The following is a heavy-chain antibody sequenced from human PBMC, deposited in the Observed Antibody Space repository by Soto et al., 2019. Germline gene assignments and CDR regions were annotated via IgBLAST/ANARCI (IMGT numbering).Heavy chain of an antibody. Sequence: GESLNLSFKGSGYSFTIYWSSCVRPMPGKGLEWMGRIDPSDSYTNYSPSFQGHVTISADKSISTAYLQWSSLKASDTAMYYCARHYDSSGEESNYYYYYGMDVWGQGTTVTVSS. CDR2: IDPSDSYT. D-gene: IGHD3-22*01. CDR3: ARHYDSSGEESNYYYYYGMDV. CDR1: GYSFTIYW. V-gene: IGHV5-10-1*01. J-gene: IGHJ6*02.